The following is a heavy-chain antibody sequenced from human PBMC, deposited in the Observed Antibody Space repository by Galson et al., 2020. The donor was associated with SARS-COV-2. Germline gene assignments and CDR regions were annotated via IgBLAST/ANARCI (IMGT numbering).Heavy chain of an antibody. V-gene: IGHV1-24*01. CDR1: GYTLTELS. CDR3: ATGGITGTTVWFDP. CDR2: FDPEDGET. D-gene: IGHD1-7*01. Sequence: ASVKVSCKVSGYTLTELSMHWVRQAPGKGLEWMGGFDPEDGETIYAQKFQGRVTMTEDTSTDTAYMELSSLRSEDTAVYYCATGGITGTTVWFDPWGQGTLFTVSS. J-gene: IGHJ5*02.